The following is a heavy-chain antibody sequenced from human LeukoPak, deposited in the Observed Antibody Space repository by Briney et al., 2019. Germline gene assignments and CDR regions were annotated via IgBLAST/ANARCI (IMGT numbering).Heavy chain of an antibody. D-gene: IGHD1-26*01. CDR1: GGSFSGYY. CDR3: ARASTLRIVAAWWELLRAYFDY. CDR2: INHSGST. J-gene: IGHJ4*02. Sequence: SETLSLTCAVYGGSFSGYYWSWIRQPPGKGLEWIGEINHSGSTNYNPSLKSRVTISVDTSKNQFSLKLSSVTAADTAVYYCARASTLRIVAAWWELLRAYFDYWGQGTLVTVSS. V-gene: IGHV4-34*01.